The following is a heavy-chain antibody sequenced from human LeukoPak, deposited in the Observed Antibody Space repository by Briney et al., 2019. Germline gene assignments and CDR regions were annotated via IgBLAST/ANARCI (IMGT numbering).Heavy chain of an antibody. CDR1: GFTFSSYG. J-gene: IGHJ4*02. V-gene: IGHV3-30*18. D-gene: IGHD6-19*01. Sequence: QPGRSLRLSCAASGFTFSSYGMHWVRQAPGKGLEWVAVISYDGSNKYYADSVKGRFTISRDNSKNTLYLQMNSLRAEDTAVYYCAKGGYIAVAYLDYWGQGTLVTVSS. CDR3: AKGGYIAVAYLDY. CDR2: ISYDGSNK.